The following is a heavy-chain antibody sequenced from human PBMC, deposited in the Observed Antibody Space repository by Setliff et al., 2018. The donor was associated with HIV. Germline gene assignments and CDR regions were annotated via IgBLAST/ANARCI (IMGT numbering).Heavy chain of an antibody. V-gene: IGHV4-34*09. CDR3: ANSLLRGSRYAFDI. J-gene: IGHJ3*02. CDR1: GGSFNDYF. CDR2: INHSGST. D-gene: IGHD3-10*01. Sequence: SETLSLTCAVQGGSFNDYFWSWIRQPPGKGLEWVGAINHSGSTNYNPSLKSRVTISVDTSKNQFSLKLSSVTAADTAVYYCANSLLRGSRYAFDIWGQGTMVTVSS.